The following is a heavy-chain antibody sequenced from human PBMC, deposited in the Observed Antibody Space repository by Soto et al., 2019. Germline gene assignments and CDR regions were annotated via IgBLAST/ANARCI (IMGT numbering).Heavy chain of an antibody. J-gene: IGHJ4*02. Sequence: SETLPLTCTVSSGSINSFYWSWIRQPAGKGLEWIGRIHSSGTTNYNPSLKSRVTMSVDTSRNQFSLKLTSVTAADTAVYYCARDRIIGTSYSDYWGQGVLVTVSS. CDR3: ARDRIIGTSYSDY. D-gene: IGHD1-7*01. CDR1: SGSINSFY. V-gene: IGHV4-4*07. CDR2: IHSSGTT.